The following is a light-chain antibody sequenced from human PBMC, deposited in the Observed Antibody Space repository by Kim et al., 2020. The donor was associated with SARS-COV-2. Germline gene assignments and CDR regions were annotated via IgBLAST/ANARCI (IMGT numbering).Light chain of an antibody. CDR1: QTGLYNSNNKNY. Sequence: RANLNCKSSQTGLYNSNNKNYLAWYQQKPGQAPKLLIYWASSRESGVSDRFSGSGSETDFTLTISSLQAEDVAVYYCQQYYSTPPSFGQGTKLEI. V-gene: IGKV4-1*01. J-gene: IGKJ2*03. CDR2: WAS. CDR3: QQYYSTPPS.